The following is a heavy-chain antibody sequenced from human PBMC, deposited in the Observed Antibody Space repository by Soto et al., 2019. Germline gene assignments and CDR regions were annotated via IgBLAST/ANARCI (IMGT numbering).Heavy chain of an antibody. J-gene: IGHJ4*02. CDR1: GFTFDDYA. CDR3: VPQDYGDYIFDY. Sequence: GGSLRLSCAASGFTFDDYAMHWVRQAPGKGLEWVSGISWNSGSIGYADSVKGRFTISRDNAKNSLYLQMNSLRAEDTALYYCVPQDYGDYIFDYWGQGTLVTVSS. D-gene: IGHD4-17*01. V-gene: IGHV3-9*01. CDR2: ISWNSGSI.